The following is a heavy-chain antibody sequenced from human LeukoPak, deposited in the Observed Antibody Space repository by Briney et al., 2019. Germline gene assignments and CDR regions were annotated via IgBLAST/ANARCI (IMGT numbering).Heavy chain of an antibody. J-gene: IGHJ5*02. CDR2: IKQDGSEK. CDR1: GFTFSSYW. D-gene: IGHD1-1*01. Sequence: GGSLRLSCAASGFTFSSYWMSWVRQAPGKGLEWVANIKQDGSEKYYVDSVKGRFTISRDNAKNSLYLQMDSLRAEDTAVYYCARYRGYGWFDPWGQGTLVTVSS. V-gene: IGHV3-7*01. CDR3: ARYRGYGWFDP.